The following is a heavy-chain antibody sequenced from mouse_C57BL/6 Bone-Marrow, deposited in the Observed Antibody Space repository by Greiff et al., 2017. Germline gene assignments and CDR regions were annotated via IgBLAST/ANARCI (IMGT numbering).Heavy chain of an antibody. CDR2: IYPGGGYT. J-gene: IGHJ4*01. Sequence: QVQLQQPGAELVMPGASVKLSCKASGYTFTNYWIGWAKQRPGHGLEWIGDIYPGGGYTNYNEKFKGKATLTADKSSSTAYMQFSSLTSEDSAIYYCARWLLGMGYWGQGTSVTVSS. CDR1: GYTFTNYW. D-gene: IGHD2-3*01. CDR3: ARWLLGMGY. V-gene: IGHV1-63*01.